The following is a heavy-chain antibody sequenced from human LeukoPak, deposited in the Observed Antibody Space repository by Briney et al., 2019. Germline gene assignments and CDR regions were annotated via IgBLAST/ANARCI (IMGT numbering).Heavy chain of an antibody. V-gene: IGHV4-59*01. CDR2: IYYSGST. J-gene: IGHJ6*03. CDR1: GGSISSYY. D-gene: IGHD3-10*01. Sequence: KPSETLSLTCTVSGGSISSYYWSWIRQPPGKGLEWIGYIYYSGSTNYNPSLKSRVTISVDTSKIQFSLKLSSVTAADTAVYYCARERPHYYGSGSYYGDYYYYYYMDVWGKGTTVTVSS. CDR3: ARERPHYYGSGSYYGDYYYYYYMDV.